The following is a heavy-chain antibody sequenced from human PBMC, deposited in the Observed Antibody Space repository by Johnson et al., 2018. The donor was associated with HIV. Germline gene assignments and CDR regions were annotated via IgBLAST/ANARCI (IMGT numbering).Heavy chain of an antibody. CDR3: TTNFWSGFYPDAFDI. V-gene: IGHV3-15*01. D-gene: IGHD3-3*01. J-gene: IGHJ3*02. Sequence: VQLVESGGGLVKPGGSLRLSCAASGFTFSDACLNWVRQAPGKGLERVGHIKSISDGGTTDYAAPVRGRFSISRDDSETTVYLQMNSLKIEDTAVYYCTTNFWSGFYPDAFDIWGQGTMVT. CDR1: GFTFSDAC. CDR2: IKSISDGGTT.